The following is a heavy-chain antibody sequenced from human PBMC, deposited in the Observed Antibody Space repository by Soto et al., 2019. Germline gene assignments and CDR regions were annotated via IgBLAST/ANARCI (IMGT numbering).Heavy chain of an antibody. CDR2: ISAYNGNT. CDR3: AREVWGHCSSTSCYPGGAFDI. CDR1: GYTFTSYG. J-gene: IGHJ3*02. V-gene: IGHV1-18*01. D-gene: IGHD2-2*01. Sequence: GASVKVSCKASGYTFTSYGISWVRQAPRQGLEWMGWISAYNGNTNYAQKLQGRVTMTTDTSTSTAYMELRSLRSDDTAVYYCAREVWGHCSSTSCYPGGAFDIWGQGTMVTVSS.